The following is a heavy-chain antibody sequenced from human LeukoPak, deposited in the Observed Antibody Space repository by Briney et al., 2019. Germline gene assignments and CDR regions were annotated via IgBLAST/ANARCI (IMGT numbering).Heavy chain of an antibody. J-gene: IGHJ4*02. CDR3: ARAGHCSGGSCYSYDY. CDR2: ISAYNGNT. V-gene: IGHV1-18*01. D-gene: IGHD2-15*01. CDR1: GYTFTSYG. Sequence: ASVKVSCKASGYTFTSYGISWVRQAPGQGLEWMGWISAYNGNTNYAQKFQGRVTMTRNTSISTAYMELSSLRSEDTAVYYCARAGHCSGGSCYSYDYWGQGTLVTVSS.